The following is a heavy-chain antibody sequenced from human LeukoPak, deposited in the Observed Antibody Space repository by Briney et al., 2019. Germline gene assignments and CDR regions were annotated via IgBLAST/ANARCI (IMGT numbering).Heavy chain of an antibody. Sequence: PGRSLRLSCAASGFTFSSYGMHWVRQAPGKGLEWVAVISYDGSNKYYADSVKGRFTISRDNSKNTLYLQMNSLRAEDTAVYYCAKDRIAVADPYYYYGMDVWGQGTTATVSS. D-gene: IGHD6-19*01. CDR2: ISYDGSNK. CDR3: AKDRIAVADPYYYYGMDV. V-gene: IGHV3-30*18. CDR1: GFTFSSYG. J-gene: IGHJ6*02.